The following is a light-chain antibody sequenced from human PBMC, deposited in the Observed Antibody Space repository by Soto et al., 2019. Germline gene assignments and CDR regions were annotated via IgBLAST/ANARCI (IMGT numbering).Light chain of an antibody. CDR2: GAS. CDR3: QQYSRWPFT. Sequence: EIVLTQSPATLSVFPGEKATLSCGASQSVSNNLAWYHQKPGQAPRPLIYGASTRATGVPAGFSGSGSGTEFTLTISSLQSEDSAIYYCQQYSRWPFTFGPGTKVAIE. J-gene: IGKJ3*01. CDR1: QSVSNN. V-gene: IGKV3-15*01.